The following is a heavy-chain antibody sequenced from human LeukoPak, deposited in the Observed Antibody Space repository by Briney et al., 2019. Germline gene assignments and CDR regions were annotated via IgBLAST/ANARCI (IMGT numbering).Heavy chain of an antibody. J-gene: IGHJ3*02. CDR2: MNPNSGNT. V-gene: IGHV1-8*01. CDR1: GYTFTSYD. Sequence: ASVKVSCKASGYTFTSYDINWVRQATGQGLEWMGWMNPNSGNTGYAQKFQGRVTMTRNTSISTAYMELSSLRSEDTAVYYCARAYLYCSGGSCYSVDAFDIWGQGTMVTVSS. D-gene: IGHD2-15*01. CDR3: ARAYLYCSGGSCYSVDAFDI.